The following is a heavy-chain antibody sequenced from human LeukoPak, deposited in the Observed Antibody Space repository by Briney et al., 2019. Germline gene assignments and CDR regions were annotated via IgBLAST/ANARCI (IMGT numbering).Heavy chain of an antibody. CDR2: ISSSGSTI. J-gene: IGHJ4*02. V-gene: IGHV3-48*03. CDR1: GFTFSSYE. D-gene: IGHD1-26*01. CDR3: AKARRQWELPSYYFDY. Sequence: GGSLRLSCAASGFTFSSYEMNWVRQAPGKGLEWVSYISSSGSTIYYADSVKGRFTISRDNSKNTLYLQMNSLRAEDTAVYYCAKARRQWELPSYYFDYWGQGTLVTVSS.